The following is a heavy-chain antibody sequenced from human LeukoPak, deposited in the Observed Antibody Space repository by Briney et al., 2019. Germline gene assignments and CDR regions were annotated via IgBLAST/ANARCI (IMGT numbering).Heavy chain of an antibody. CDR3: ANLRGRGAYACSGASCYSY. CDR2: MSPSGDST. CDR1: GFSFSTNT. Sequence: GGSLRLSCAASGFSFSTNTMNWVRQAPGRGLEWVAAMSPSGDSTYYTDSVKGRFTISRDNSKNTLFLQMNSLRAEDSALYYCANLRGRGAYACSGASCYSYWGQGTLVTVSP. V-gene: IGHV3-23*01. D-gene: IGHD2-15*01. J-gene: IGHJ4*02.